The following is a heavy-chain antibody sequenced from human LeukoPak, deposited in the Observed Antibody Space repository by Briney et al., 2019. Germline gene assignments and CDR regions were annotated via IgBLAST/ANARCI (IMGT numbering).Heavy chain of an antibody. CDR1: GITLSTNY. CDR3: ARGDFDY. J-gene: IGHJ4*02. V-gene: IGHV3-53*01. Sequence: GRSLRLSCAASGITLSTNYMSWVRQAPGKGLEWVSIAFSDGRTFYADSVKGRFTISRDSSKNTVFLQMNSLRAEDTAVYYCARGDFDYWGQGTLVTVSS. CDR2: AFSDGRT.